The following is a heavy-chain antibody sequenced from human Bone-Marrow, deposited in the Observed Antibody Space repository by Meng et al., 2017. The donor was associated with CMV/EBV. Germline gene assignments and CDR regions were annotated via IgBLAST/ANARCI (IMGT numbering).Heavy chain of an antibody. CDR2: INPNSGGT. J-gene: IGHJ5*02. Sequence: ASVKVSCKTSGYTFGGHYIHWVRQAPGQGLEWMGWINPNSGGTNYAQKFQGRVTMTRDTSISTAYMELSRLRSDDTAVYYCARDVWGDIVVVPAAIGGSWGQGTLVTVSS. CDR3: ARDVWGDIVVVPAAIGGS. CDR1: GYTFGGHY. D-gene: IGHD2-2*01. V-gene: IGHV1-2*02.